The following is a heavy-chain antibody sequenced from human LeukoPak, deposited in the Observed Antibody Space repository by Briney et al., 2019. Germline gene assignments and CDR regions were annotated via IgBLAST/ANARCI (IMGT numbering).Heavy chain of an antibody. D-gene: IGHD6-6*01. J-gene: IGHJ4*02. V-gene: IGHV3-48*01. CDR2: IRSSSSTI. Sequence: PGGSLRLSCAASGFTFRSYSMKWVRQAPGAGLEWVSYIRSSSSTIYYADSVKGRFTISRDNAKNSLYLQMNSLRAEDTAVYYCASNSIAARPLDYWGQGTLVTVSS. CDR3: ASNSIAARPLDY. CDR1: GFTFRSYS.